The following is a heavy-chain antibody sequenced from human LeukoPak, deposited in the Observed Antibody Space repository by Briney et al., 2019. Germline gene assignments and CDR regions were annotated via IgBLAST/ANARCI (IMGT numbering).Heavy chain of an antibody. J-gene: IGHJ4*02. V-gene: IGHV3-23*01. Sequence: PGGSLRLSCAASGFTFSSYAMSWVRQAPGKGLEWVSAISGSGGSTYYADSVKGRFTISRDNSKNTLYLQMNSLRVEDTAVYYCAKSSGWHNAFDYWGQGTLVTASS. CDR3: AKSSGWHNAFDY. CDR2: ISGSGGST. CDR1: GFTFSSYA. D-gene: IGHD6-19*01.